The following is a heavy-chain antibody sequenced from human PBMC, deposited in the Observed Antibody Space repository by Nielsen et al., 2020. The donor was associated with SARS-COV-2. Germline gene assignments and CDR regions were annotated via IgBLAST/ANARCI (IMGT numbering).Heavy chain of an antibody. V-gene: IGHV3-30*03. CDR3: ARDSAGDDFDY. D-gene: IGHD2-21*02. CDR2: ISYDGSNK. J-gene: IGHJ4*02. Sequence: GESLKISCAASGFTFSSYGMHWVRQAPGKGLEWVAVISYDGSNKYYADSVKGRFTISRDNAKNSLYLQMNSLRDEDTAVYYCARDSAGDDFDYWGQGTLVTVSS. CDR1: GFTFSSYG.